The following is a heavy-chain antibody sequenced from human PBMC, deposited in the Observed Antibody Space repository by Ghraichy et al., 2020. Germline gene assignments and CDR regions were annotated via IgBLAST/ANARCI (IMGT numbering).Heavy chain of an antibody. CDR1: GFTFSSYA. V-gene: IGHV3-23*01. Sequence: GGSLRLSCAASGFTFSSYAMSWVRQAPGKRLEWVSAISGSGGSTYYADSVKGRFTISRDNSKNTLYLQMNSLRAEDTAVYYCAKHSHFDFWSGYSEYFQHWGQGTLVTVSS. D-gene: IGHD3-3*01. CDR2: ISGSGGST. CDR3: AKHSHFDFWSGYSEYFQH. J-gene: IGHJ1*01.